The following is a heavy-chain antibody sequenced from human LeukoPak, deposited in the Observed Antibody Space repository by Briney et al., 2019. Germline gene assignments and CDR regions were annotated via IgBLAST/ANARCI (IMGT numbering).Heavy chain of an antibody. CDR2: ITASGGNT. V-gene: IGHV3-23*01. J-gene: IGHJ4*02. Sequence: GGSLRLSCAASGFTFSSYAMGWVRQAPGKGLEWVSAITASGGNTYYADSVKGRFTISRDNSKNALYLQVNSLRAEDTAVYYCAKGNGYSYGRYYFDYWGQGTLVTVSS. CDR1: GFTFSSYA. CDR3: AKGNGYSYGRYYFDY. D-gene: IGHD5-18*01.